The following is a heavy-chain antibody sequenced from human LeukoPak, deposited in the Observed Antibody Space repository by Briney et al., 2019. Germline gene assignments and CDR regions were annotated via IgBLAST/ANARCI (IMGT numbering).Heavy chain of an antibody. CDR3: AMPTYYDFWSGYYKRDYYYYGMDV. V-gene: IGHV1-8*01. CDR1: GYTFTSYD. Sequence: GASVNVSCKASGYTFTSYDINWVRQATGQGLEWMGWMNPNSGNPGYAQKFQGRATMTRNPSISTAYMKLSSLRSEDTAVYYCAMPTYYDFWSGYYKRDYYYYGMDVWGQGTTVTVSS. J-gene: IGHJ6*02. CDR2: MNPNSGNP. D-gene: IGHD3-3*01.